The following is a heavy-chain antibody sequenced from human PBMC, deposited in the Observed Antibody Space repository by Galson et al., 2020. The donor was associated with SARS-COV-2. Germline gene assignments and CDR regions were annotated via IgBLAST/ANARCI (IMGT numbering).Heavy chain of an antibody. J-gene: IGHJ5*02. CDR2: IHYSETA. V-gene: IGHV4-59*01. CDR1: GGSISDSY. Sequence: ETLSLTCSVSGGSISDSYWTWIRQPPGEGLEWIGYIHYSETANYNPSLKSRVTISIDTSKNQFSLKVRSVTAADTAVYYCASGMNWFDPWGQGTLVTVSS. CDR3: ASGMNWFDP.